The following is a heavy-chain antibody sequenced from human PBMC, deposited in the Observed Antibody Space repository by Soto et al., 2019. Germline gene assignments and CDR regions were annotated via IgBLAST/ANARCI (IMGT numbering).Heavy chain of an antibody. Sequence: PSQTLSLTCVISGDSVSTNSAAWNWIRQSPSRGLEWLGRTYYRSKWYNDYAVSVKSRININPDTSKNQFSLQLNSVTPEDTAVYYCARDVGTIMPFEYWGQGTLVTVSS. CDR1: GDSVSTNSAA. CDR3: ARDVGTIMPFEY. V-gene: IGHV6-1*01. D-gene: IGHD1-1*01. CDR2: TYYRSKWYN. J-gene: IGHJ4*02.